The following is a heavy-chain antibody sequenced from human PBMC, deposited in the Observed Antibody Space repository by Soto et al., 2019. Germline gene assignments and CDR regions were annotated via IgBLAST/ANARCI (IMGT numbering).Heavy chain of an antibody. D-gene: IGHD6-19*01. J-gene: IGHJ5*02. CDR1: GFTFSSYW. CDR3: AKDRSSGAYNWFDP. V-gene: IGHV3-74*01. Sequence: GGSLRLSCTASGFTFSSYWMHWVRQAPGKGLVWVSHINSDGSTTNYADSVKGRFTISRDNAKNTLYLQMNSLRAEDTAVYYCAKDRSSGAYNWFDPWGQGILVTGSS. CDR2: INSDGSTT.